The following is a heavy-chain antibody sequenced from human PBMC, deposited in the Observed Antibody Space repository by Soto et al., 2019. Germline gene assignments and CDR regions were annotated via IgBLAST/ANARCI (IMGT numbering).Heavy chain of an antibody. D-gene: IGHD3-10*01. CDR1: GGSFSGYY. CDR3: ARAPTGSGSYYYYYYGMDV. Sequence: SETLSLTCAVYGGSFSGYYWSWIRQPPGKGLEWIGEINHSGSTNYNPSLKSRVTISVDTSKNQFSLKLSSVTAADTAVYYCARAPTGSGSYYYYYYGMDVWGQGTTVTVSS. J-gene: IGHJ6*02. V-gene: IGHV4-34*01. CDR2: INHSGST.